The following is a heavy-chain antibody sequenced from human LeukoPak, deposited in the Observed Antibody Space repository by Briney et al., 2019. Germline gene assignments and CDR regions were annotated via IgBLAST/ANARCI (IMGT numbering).Heavy chain of an antibody. D-gene: IGHD2/OR15-2a*01. CDR3: ARDHGQFGSNNYFDY. CDR1: GFTFSSYA. J-gene: IGHJ4*02. Sequence: GGSLRLSCAASGFTFSSYAMHWVRQAPGKGLEWVAVISYDGSNKYYADSVKGRFTISRDNSKNTLYLQMNSLRAEDTAVYYCARDHGQFGSNNYFDYWGQGTLVTVSS. CDR2: ISYDGSNK. V-gene: IGHV3-30-3*01.